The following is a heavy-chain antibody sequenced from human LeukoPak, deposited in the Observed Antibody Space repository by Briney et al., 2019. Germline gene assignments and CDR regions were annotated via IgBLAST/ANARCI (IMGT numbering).Heavy chain of an antibody. Sequence: GRSLRLSCAASGFTFSSYAMHWVRQAPGKGLEWVAVISYDGSNKYYADSVKGRFTISRDNSKNTLYLQMNSLRAEDTAVYYCARSYYVRGLGDYWGQGTLVTVSS. CDR1: GFTFSSYA. CDR3: ARSYYVRGLGDY. V-gene: IGHV3-30-3*01. D-gene: IGHD3-10*02. CDR2: ISYDGSNK. J-gene: IGHJ4*02.